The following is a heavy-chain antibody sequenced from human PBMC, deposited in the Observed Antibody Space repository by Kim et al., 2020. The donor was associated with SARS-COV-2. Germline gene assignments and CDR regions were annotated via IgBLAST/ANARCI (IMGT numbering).Heavy chain of an antibody. J-gene: IGHJ4*02. V-gene: IGHV3-7*01. CDR2: IKQDGSEK. CDR1: GFTFSSYW. CDR3: ARSGKYYYDSSGRFGFDY. Sequence: GGSLRLSCAASGFTFSSYWMSWVRQAPGKGLEWVANIKQDGSEKYYVDSVKGRFTISRDNAKNSLYLQMNSLRAEDTAVYYCARSGKYYYDSSGRFGFDYWGQGTLVTVSS. D-gene: IGHD3-22*01.